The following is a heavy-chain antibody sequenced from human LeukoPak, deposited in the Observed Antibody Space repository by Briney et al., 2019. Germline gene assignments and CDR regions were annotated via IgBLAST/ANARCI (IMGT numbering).Heavy chain of an antibody. D-gene: IGHD3-22*01. CDR2: IRRTGGST. CDR3: ANTDYYDTSALDY. Sequence: SGGSLRLSCAASGFTFSSYAMSWVRQAPGKGLEWVSAIRRTGGSTYYVDSVKGRFTISRDDSKNTLYLQMNSLRAEDTAVYYCANTDYYDTSALDYWGQGTLVTVSS. J-gene: IGHJ4*02. V-gene: IGHV3-23*01. CDR1: GFTFSSYA.